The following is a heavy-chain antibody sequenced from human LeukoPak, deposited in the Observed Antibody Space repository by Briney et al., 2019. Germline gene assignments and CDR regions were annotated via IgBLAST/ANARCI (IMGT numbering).Heavy chain of an antibody. Sequence: GASVKVSCKASGYTFTGYYMRWVRQAPGQGLEWMGWINPNSGGTNYAQKFQGRVTMTRDTSISTAYMELSRLRSDDTAVYYCARDFVAATYYFDYWGQGTLVTVSS. CDR1: GYTFTGYY. V-gene: IGHV1-2*02. J-gene: IGHJ4*02. D-gene: IGHD5-12*01. CDR3: ARDFVAATYYFDY. CDR2: INPNSGGT.